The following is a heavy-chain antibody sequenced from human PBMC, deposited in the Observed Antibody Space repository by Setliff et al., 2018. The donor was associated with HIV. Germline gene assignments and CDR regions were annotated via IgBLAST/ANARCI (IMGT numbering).Heavy chain of an antibody. V-gene: IGHV3-23*01. CDR2: ISGSGHTT. J-gene: IGHJ4*02. CDR1: GFTFTSYA. Sequence: PGGSLRLSCVASGFTFTSYAMSWVRQAPGKGLEWVSTISGSGHTTYYAESVKGRLTISRDNSQNTLSLQLNSLGTDDTAIYYCAKDFLAGGSGSYLGFDYWGQGTLVTVSS. CDR3: AKDFLAGGSGSYLGFDY. D-gene: IGHD3-10*01.